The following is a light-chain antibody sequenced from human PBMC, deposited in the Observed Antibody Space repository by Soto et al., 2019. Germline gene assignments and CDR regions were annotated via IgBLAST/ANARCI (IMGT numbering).Light chain of an antibody. CDR1: QSVSSN. Sequence: EIVMTQSPATLSVSPGERATVSCRASQSVSSNLAWYQQKPGQAPRLLIYGASTRATGIPARFSGSGSGTEFTLTISSLLSEDFAGYYCQQDNNWPPWTFGQGTKVEIK. V-gene: IGKV3-15*01. CDR3: QQDNNWPPWT. J-gene: IGKJ1*01. CDR2: GAS.